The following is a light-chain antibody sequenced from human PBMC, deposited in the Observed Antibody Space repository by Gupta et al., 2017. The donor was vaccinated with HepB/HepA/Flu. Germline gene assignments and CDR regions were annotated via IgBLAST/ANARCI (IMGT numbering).Light chain of an antibody. V-gene: IGKV1-33*01. CDR1: QDISNY. CDR3: RHEYNLPNT. Sequence: IHMTQSPSSLSASVGDRVTITCQASQDISNYLNWYQHKPGKAPKLLIYDASDVEIGVSSRFSGSGTGIDLTFSISRPQPEDVANYYCRHEYNLPNTFGRGTKVEIK. CDR2: DAS. J-gene: IGKJ4*01.